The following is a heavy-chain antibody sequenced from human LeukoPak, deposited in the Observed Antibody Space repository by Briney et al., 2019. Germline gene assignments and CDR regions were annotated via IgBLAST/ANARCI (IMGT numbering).Heavy chain of an antibody. CDR1: GFTFRRYG. D-gene: IGHD3-10*01. CDR2: ISGSGSST. Sequence: GGSLRLSCAASGFTFRRYGMSWVRQAAEKGLEWVSAISGSGSSTYYGDSAKGRFTISRDNSKNTLYLQMTSLRAEDTAVYYCAKVTYGSGTYGAFDYWGQGTLVTVSS. J-gene: IGHJ4*02. CDR3: AKVTYGSGTYGAFDY. V-gene: IGHV3-23*01.